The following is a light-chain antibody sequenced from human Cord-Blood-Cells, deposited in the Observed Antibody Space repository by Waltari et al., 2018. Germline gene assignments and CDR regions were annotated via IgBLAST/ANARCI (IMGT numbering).Light chain of an antibody. Sequence: SYELTQPPSVSVSPGQTASINCSGDKLGDTYACWYQQKPGQSPVLVIYQDSNRHSGVPERFSGSNSGNPATLTISGTQSMDEADYYCQAWDSSTVVFGGGTKLTVL. CDR2: QDS. J-gene: IGLJ2*01. CDR3: QAWDSSTVV. V-gene: IGLV3-1*01. CDR1: KLGDTY.